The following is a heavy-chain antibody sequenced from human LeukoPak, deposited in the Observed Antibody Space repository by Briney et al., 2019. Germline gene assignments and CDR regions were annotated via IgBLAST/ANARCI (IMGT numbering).Heavy chain of an antibody. V-gene: IGHV3-21*01. Sequence: PVGSLRLSCAASRFTFSSYSMNWVRHAPGKGLEWVSAISSSNSYIDDADSVKGRFTIARDNAKNSLYLQRNSLRAEDTAVYYWARGDGSYDFLLLDYWGQGTLVTVSS. CDR2: ISSSNSYI. CDR3: ARGDGSYDFLLLDY. J-gene: IGHJ4*02. D-gene: IGHD1-26*01. CDR1: RFTFSSYS.